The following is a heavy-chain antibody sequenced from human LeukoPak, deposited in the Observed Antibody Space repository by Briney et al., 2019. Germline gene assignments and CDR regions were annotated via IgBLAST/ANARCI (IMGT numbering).Heavy chain of an antibody. J-gene: IGHJ4*02. CDR3: ARGKAYYDILTGYSAYYFDY. V-gene: IGHV1-8*01. D-gene: IGHD3-9*01. CDR1: GYTFTSYD. CDR2: MNPNSDNT. Sequence: ASVKVSCKASGYTFTSYDINWVRQATGQGLEWMGWMNPNSDNTGYAQKFQGRVTMTRNTSISTAYMELSSLRSEDTAVYYCARGKAYYDILTGYSAYYFDYWGQGTLVTVSS.